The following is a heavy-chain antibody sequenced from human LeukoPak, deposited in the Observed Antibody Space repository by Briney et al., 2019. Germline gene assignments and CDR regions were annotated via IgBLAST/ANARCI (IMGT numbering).Heavy chain of an antibody. V-gene: IGHV4-4*07. J-gene: IGHJ4*02. CDR1: GGSITSYY. Sequence: PSETLSLTCTVSGGSITSYYWSWIRQPAGKGLEWIGRIYASGGTNYSPSLKSRVTMSIDTSKNQFSLKLSSVTAADTAVYYCAGVSDFLTGFDYWGQGTLVTVSS. D-gene: IGHD3-9*01. CDR3: AGVSDFLTGFDY. CDR2: IYASGGT.